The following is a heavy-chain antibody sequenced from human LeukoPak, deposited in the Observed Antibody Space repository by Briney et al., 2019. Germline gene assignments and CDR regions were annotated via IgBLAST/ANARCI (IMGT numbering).Heavy chain of an antibody. D-gene: IGHD3-22*01. CDR1: GVTFSSYS. J-gene: IGHJ6*02. Sequence: GGSLRLSCAASGVTFSSYSMNWVRQAAGKGLEWVSSISTSRSHIYFPDSAKGRFTISRDNSKNSLYLQMNSLRAEDTAVYYCARSSGYYYYNGMDVWGQGTTVTVSS. V-gene: IGHV3-21*01. CDR2: ISTSRSHI. CDR3: ARSSGYYYYNGMDV.